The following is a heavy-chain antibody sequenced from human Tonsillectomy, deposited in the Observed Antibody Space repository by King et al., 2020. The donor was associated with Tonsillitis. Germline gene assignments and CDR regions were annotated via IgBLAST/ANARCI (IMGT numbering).Heavy chain of an antibody. V-gene: IGHV4-38-2*01. Sequence: LQLQESGPGLVKPSETLSLTCDVSGYSISSGYYWGWIRQPPGKGLEYIGNMFHTGSSSFNPSLKSRVTISVERSKNQFSLRLSSVTASDTAVYYCVRTSRDYGGNTNSFDFWGQGTMVTVSS. CDR2: MFHTGSS. CDR1: GYSISSGYY. J-gene: IGHJ3*01. CDR3: VRTSRDYGGNTNSFDF. D-gene: IGHD4-23*01.